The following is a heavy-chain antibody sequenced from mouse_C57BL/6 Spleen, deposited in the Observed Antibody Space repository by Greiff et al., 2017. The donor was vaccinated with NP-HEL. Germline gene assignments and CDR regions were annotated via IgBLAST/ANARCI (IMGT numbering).Heavy chain of an antibody. CDR3: ARRDYYGSSLDY. D-gene: IGHD1-1*01. V-gene: IGHV1-42*01. CDR1: GYSFTGYY. CDR2: INPSTGGT. J-gene: IGHJ2*01. Sequence: EVMLVESGPELVKPGASVKISCKASGYSFTGYYMNWVKQSPEKSLEWIGEINPSTGGTTYNQKFKAKATLTVDKSSSTAYMQLKSLTSEDSAVYYCARRDYYGSSLDYWGQGTTLTVSS.